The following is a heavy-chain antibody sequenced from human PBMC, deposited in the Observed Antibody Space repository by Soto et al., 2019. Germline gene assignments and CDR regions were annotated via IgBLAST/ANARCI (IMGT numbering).Heavy chain of an antibody. CDR2: IKTDGYAA. Sequence: ESGGVLVQPGGSLRLSCVASGFTFDSHGRHGFRKAPGEGLVWVSRIKTDGYAAAYADSVKGRFTISRDNTKNTVYLQMNSLRAEDTAVYFCVRESGVAADCWGQGTLVTVSS. CDR3: VRESGVAADC. CDR1: GFTFDSHG. J-gene: IGHJ4*02. D-gene: IGHD6-19*01. V-gene: IGHV3-74*01.